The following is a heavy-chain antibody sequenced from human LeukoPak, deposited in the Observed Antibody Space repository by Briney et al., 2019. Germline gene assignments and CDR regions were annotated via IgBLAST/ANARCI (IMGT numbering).Heavy chain of an antibody. J-gene: IGHJ6*03. Sequence: LPGWTLRLSCAASGFTFSSYGMSWVRQAPGKGLEWVSSISGSGGSTYYADSVKGRFTISRDNSKNTLYLQMNSLRAEDTAVYYCAKGSSGWYRPPEYYYYYMDVWGKGTTVTISS. CDR2: ISGSGGST. D-gene: IGHD6-19*01. CDR1: GFTFSSYG. CDR3: AKGSSGWYRPPEYYYYYMDV. V-gene: IGHV3-23*01.